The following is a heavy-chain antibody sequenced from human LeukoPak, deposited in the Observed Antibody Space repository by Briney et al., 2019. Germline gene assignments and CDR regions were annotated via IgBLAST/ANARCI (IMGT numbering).Heavy chain of an antibody. V-gene: IGHV4-4*07. D-gene: IGHD3-10*01. Sequence: PSETLSLTCTVSGGSISSYYWSWIRQPAGKGLEWIGRIYTSGSTNYNPSPKRRVTMSVDTSKNQFSLKLSSVTAADTAVYYCARDSSYYYGSGTFDPWGQGTLVTVSS. CDR3: ARDSSYYYGSGTFDP. CDR2: IYTSGST. CDR1: GGSISSYY. J-gene: IGHJ5*02.